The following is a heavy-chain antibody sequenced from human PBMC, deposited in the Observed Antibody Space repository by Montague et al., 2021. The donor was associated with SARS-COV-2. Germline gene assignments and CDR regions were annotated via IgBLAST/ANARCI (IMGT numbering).Heavy chain of an antibody. CDR3: GRHLAVGTSGFDI. CDR1: GGSVNNYY. V-gene: IGHV4-59*08. CDR2: IHYTGSA. D-gene: IGHD6-19*01. J-gene: IGHJ3*02. Sequence: SETLSLTCTVSGGSVNNYYWSWIRQPPEKGLEWIAFIHYTGSANYNPSLKSRATISVDPYKNQCSLKLTSVTAADAALYYCGRHLAVGTSGFDIWGQGTMVTVSS.